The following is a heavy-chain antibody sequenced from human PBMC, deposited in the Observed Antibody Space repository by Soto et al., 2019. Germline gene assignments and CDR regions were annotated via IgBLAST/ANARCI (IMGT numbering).Heavy chain of an antibody. Sequence: QVQLVESGGGVVQPGRSLRLSCAASGFTFSSYGMHWVRQAPGKGLEWVAVISYDGSNKYYADSVKGRFTISRDNSKNTLYLQMNSLRAEDTAVYYCAKQGYCTNGVCLYYFDYWGQGTLVTVSS. D-gene: IGHD2-8*01. J-gene: IGHJ4*02. V-gene: IGHV3-30*18. CDR3: AKQGYCTNGVCLYYFDY. CDR1: GFTFSSYG. CDR2: ISYDGSNK.